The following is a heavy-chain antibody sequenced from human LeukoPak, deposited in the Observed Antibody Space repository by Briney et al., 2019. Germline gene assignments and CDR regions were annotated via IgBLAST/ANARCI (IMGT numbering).Heavy chain of an antibody. CDR2: IRSKANSYET. V-gene: IGHV3-73*01. D-gene: IGHD6-6*01. CDR1: GFTFSGSA. CDR3: SRPRERSSVWFDP. Sequence: GGSLRLSCAASGFTFSGSAMHWVRQASGKGLEWIGRIRSKANSYETAYAESVKGRFTLSRDDSKNTVYLQMNSLKTEDTAVYYCSRPRERSSVWFDPWGPGTLVTVSS. J-gene: IGHJ5*02.